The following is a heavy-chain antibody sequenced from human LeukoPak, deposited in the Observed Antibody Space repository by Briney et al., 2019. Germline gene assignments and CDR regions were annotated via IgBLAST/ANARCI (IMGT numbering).Heavy chain of an antibody. CDR2: INPSGGST. D-gene: IGHD3-22*01. CDR1: GYTFTSYY. CDR3: ATREYYYDSSGYVVGWYFDL. J-gene: IGHJ2*01. V-gene: IGHV1-46*01. Sequence: ASVKVSCKPSGYTFTSYYMHWVRQAPGQGLEWMGIINPSGGSTSYAQKFQGRVTMTRDMSTSTAYMELRSLRSDGTAVYYCATREYYYDSSGYVVGWYFDLWGRGTLVTVSS.